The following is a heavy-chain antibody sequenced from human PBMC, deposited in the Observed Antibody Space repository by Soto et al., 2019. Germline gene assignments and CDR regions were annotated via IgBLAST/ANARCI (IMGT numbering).Heavy chain of an antibody. V-gene: IGHV4-39*01. D-gene: IGHD3-9*01. CDR2: IYYSGST. CDR1: GGSISSSSYY. Sequence: SETLSLTCTVSGGSISSSSYYWGWIRQPPGKGLEWIGSIYYSGSTYYNPSLKSRVTISVDTSKNQFSLKLSSVTAADTAVYFCASRHGPDIDAYYWGPGILVTVSS. CDR3: ASRHGPDIDAYY. J-gene: IGHJ4*01.